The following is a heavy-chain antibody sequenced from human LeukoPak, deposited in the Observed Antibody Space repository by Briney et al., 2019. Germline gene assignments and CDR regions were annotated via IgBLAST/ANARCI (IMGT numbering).Heavy chain of an antibody. CDR2: INPNSGGT. D-gene: IGHD6-25*01. Sequence: ASVKVSCKASGYTFTGYYIHWVRQAPGQGLEWMGWINPNSGGTKYAQKFQGRVTMTRDTSISTAYMELSTLRSDDTAVYYCARDSGSREDYWGQGTLVTVSS. CDR3: ARDSGSREDY. J-gene: IGHJ4*02. CDR1: GYTFTGYY. V-gene: IGHV1-2*02.